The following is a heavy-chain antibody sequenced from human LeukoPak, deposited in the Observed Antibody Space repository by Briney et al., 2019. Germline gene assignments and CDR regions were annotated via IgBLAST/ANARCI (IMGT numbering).Heavy chain of an antibody. Sequence: GGSLRLSCAASGFTFRSYEMNWVRQAPGKGLEWVSYITGSGTTIYYADSVKGRFTISRDNAKNSLYLQMNSLRAEDTAVYYCARDPFGKSARAAAADHFDYWGQGTLVTVSS. J-gene: IGHJ4*02. V-gene: IGHV3-48*03. CDR2: ITGSGTTI. D-gene: IGHD6-13*01. CDR3: ARDPFGKSARAAAADHFDY. CDR1: GFTFRSYE.